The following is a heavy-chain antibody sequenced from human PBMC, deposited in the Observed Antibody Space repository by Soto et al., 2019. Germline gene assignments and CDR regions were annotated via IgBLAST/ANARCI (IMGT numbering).Heavy chain of an antibody. J-gene: IGHJ6*02. V-gene: IGHV3-11*01. CDR1: GFTITDYY. CDR3: ARDQEGSGSHWLGYNYYAMDV. D-gene: IGHD3-10*01. CDR2: ISSVGTTT. Sequence: GGSLRLSCGASGFTITDYYMSWIRQAPGKGLEWVSHISSVGTTTYYADSVKGRFSISMDNAKNSLYLQMNSLRAEDTAVYYCARDQEGSGSHWLGYNYYAMDVWGQGTTVTVS.